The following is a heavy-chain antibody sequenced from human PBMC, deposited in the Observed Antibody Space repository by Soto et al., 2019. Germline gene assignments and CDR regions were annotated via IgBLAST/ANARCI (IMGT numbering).Heavy chain of an antibody. Sequence: GGSLRLSCAASGFTFSTYALSWVRQAPGKGLEWVSAISANGQGIYYADSVRGRFTISRDNSKNTIFLHMDSLRAEDTAVYYCAKDRNYPRNQFHYWGQGTLVTVSS. D-gene: IGHD1-1*01. CDR2: ISANGQGI. J-gene: IGHJ4*02. CDR1: GFTFSTYA. V-gene: IGHV3-23*01. CDR3: AKDRNYPRNQFHY.